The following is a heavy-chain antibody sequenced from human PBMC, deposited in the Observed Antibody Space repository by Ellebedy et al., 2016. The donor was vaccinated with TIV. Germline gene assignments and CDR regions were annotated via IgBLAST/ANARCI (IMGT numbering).Heavy chain of an antibody. D-gene: IGHD6-19*01. Sequence: GESLKISCAASQFTFSSYTMHWVRQAPGKGLEWVAVISYVVSSKYYADSVKGRFTISRDNSMTTLYLQMNSLRAEDTAVYYCARDLDKSSGWYGGAGYWGQGTLVTVSS. J-gene: IGHJ4*02. CDR2: ISYVVSSK. CDR3: ARDLDKSSGWYGGAGY. CDR1: QFTFSSYT. V-gene: IGHV3-30-3*01.